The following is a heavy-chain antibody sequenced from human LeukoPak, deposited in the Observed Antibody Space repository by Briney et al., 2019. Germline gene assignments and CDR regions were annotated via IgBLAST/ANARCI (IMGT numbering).Heavy chain of an antibody. J-gene: IGHJ4*02. CDR1: GFTFSSYA. CDR2: ISYDGSNK. D-gene: IGHD3-22*01. CDR3: ARVLDYYDSSGCYSGFAY. V-gene: IGHV3-30-3*01. Sequence: GGSLRLSCAASGFTFSSYAMHWVRQAPGKGLEWVADISYDGSNKYYADSVKGRFTISRDNSKNTLYLQMNSLRAEDPAVYYCARVLDYYDSSGCYSGFAYWGQGTLVTVSS.